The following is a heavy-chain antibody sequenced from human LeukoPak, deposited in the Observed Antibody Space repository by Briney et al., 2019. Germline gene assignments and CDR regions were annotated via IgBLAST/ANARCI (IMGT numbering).Heavy chain of an antibody. CDR1: GGSISDTNYY. D-gene: IGHD3-3*02. CDR2: IFHSGST. V-gene: IGHV4-39*01. Sequence: PSETPSLTCTVSGGSISDTNYYWGWIRQPPGKGLEWIGIIFHSGSTYYNPSLKSRVTMSVDTSKNQFSLNLSSVTAADTAVYYCARGQFWSGYSIWGQGTLVTVSS. J-gene: IGHJ4*02. CDR3: ARGQFWSGYSI.